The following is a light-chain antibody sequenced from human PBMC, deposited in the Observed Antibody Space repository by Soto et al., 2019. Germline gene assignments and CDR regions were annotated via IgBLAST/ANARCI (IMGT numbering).Light chain of an antibody. Sequence: QSALTQPASGSGSPGQSITISCTGTSGDVGGYYYVSWYQQLPGKAPKLMISEGSNRPSGVSNRFSGSKSGNTASLTISGLQAEDEADYYCSSYTAGGTIFGTGTKVTV. J-gene: IGLJ1*01. CDR3: SSYTAGGTI. V-gene: IGLV2-14*01. CDR1: SGDVGGYYY. CDR2: EGS.